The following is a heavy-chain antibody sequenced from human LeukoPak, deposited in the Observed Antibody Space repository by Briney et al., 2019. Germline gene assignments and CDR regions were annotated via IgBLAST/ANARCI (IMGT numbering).Heavy chain of an antibody. CDR3: ARPRVPAAISYNWFDP. D-gene: IGHD2-2*02. CDR1: GYTFTSYD. V-gene: IGHV1-8*01. CDR2: MNPNIGNT. Sequence: ASVKVSCKASGYTFTSYDINWVRQATGQGLDWMGWMNPNIGNTDYAQKFQGRVTMTRKTYIRTAYMELRSLRYEDTAVYYCARPRVPAAISYNWFDPWGQGTLVTASS. J-gene: IGHJ5*02.